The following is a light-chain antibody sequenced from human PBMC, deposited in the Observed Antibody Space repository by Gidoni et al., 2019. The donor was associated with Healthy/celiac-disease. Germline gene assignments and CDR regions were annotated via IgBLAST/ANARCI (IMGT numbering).Light chain of an antibody. CDR2: GKT. Sequence: SSELTQDPAVSVALGQTVRITCQGDSLRSYYASWYQQKPGQAPVLVIYGKTNRPSVIPDRFSGSSSGNTASLTITGAQAEDEADYYCNSRDSSGNHVVFGGGTKLTVL. CDR1: SLRSYY. J-gene: IGLJ2*01. V-gene: IGLV3-19*01. CDR3: NSRDSSGNHVV.